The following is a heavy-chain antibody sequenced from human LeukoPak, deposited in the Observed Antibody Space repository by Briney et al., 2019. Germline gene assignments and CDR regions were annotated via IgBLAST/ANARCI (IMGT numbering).Heavy chain of an antibody. CDR3: ARGRYCSADICTGGDSFDI. CDR1: GGSISNYY. D-gene: IGHD2-15*01. V-gene: IGHV4-4*07. J-gene: IGHJ3*02. CDR2: KYARGSS. Sequence: PSETLSLTCTVSGGSISNYYWSWVRQPAGKGLEWIGRKYARGSSNYNPPVQSRVTMSVDTSKNQFSLKLRSVTAADTAVYYCARGRYCSADICTGGDSFDIWGQGTMVSVSP.